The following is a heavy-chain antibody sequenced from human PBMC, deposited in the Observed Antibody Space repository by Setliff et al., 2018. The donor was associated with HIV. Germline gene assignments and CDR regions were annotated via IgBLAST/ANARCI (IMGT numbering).Heavy chain of an antibody. CDR3: ARAVLYSGSYYPFDY. V-gene: IGHV1-46*01. J-gene: IGHJ4*02. CDR1: GYSFTSYY. D-gene: IGHD1-26*01. CDR2: VNPSTGRT. Sequence: GASVKVSCKASGYSFTSYYIHWVRQAPGQGLEWLGTVNPSTGRTTYAQNFQGRVAMTRDSSTNTVYMEVSSLKSDDTAVYYCARAVLYSGSYYPFDYWGQGVLVTVSS.